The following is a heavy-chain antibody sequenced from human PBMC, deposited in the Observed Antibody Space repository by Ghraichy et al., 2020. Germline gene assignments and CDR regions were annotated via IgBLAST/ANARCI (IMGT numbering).Heavy chain of an antibody. J-gene: IGHJ5*02. D-gene: IGHD5-12*01. CDR3: ARGQRGGGYDSLGARRPNWFDP. CDR2: IYTSGST. V-gene: IGHV4-61*02. CDR1: GGSISSGSYY. Sequence: SETLSLTCTVSGGSISSGSYYWSWIRQPAGKGLEWIGRIYTSGSTNYNPSLKSRVTISVDTSKNQFSLKLSSVTAADTAVYYCARGQRGGGYDSLGARRPNWFDPWGQGTLVTVSS.